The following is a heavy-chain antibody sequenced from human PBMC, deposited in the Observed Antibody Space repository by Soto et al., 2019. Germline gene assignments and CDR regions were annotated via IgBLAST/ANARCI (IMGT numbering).Heavy chain of an antibody. D-gene: IGHD3-22*01. CDR2: VHHSGST. CDR1: GGSISSSSYY. Sequence: PSETLSLTCTVSGGSISSSSYYWGWVRQPPGKGLEWIGEVHHSGSTNYNPSLKSRVTISVDKSKNQFSLKLSSVTAADTAMYYCARRDYYDSTGYYTYWGQGALVTVSS. J-gene: IGHJ4*02. CDR3: ARRDYYDSTGYYTY. V-gene: IGHV4-39*07.